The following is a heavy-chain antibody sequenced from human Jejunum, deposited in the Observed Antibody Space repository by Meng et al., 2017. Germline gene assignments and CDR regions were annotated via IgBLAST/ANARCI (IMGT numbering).Heavy chain of an antibody. CDR2: IYDSVNT. D-gene: IGHD6-19*01. CDR3: ARDYKGVAGNFDY. Sequence: GSLRLSCTVSGGSISSRSYYWGWIRQPPGKGLEWIGSIYDSVNTYYNPSLKSRVTISVDTSKNQFSLKVNSVTAADTAVYFCARDYKGVAGNFDYWGQGTLVTVSS. J-gene: IGHJ4*02. CDR1: GGSISSRSYY. V-gene: IGHV4-39*07.